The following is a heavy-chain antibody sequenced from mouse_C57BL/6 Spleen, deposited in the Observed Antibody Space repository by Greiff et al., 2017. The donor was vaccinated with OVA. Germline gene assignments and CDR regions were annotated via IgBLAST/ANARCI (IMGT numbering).Heavy chain of an antibody. Sequence: VQLQQPGAELVKPGASVKLSCKASGYTFTSYWMQWVKQRPGQGLEWIGEIDPSDSYTNYNQKFKGKATLTVDTSSSTAYMQLSSLTSEDSAVYYCAREPHYGSSYGWYFDVWGTGTTVTVSS. CDR3: AREPHYGSSYGWYFDV. J-gene: IGHJ1*03. D-gene: IGHD1-1*01. CDR2: IDPSDSYT. V-gene: IGHV1-50*01. CDR1: GYTFTSYW.